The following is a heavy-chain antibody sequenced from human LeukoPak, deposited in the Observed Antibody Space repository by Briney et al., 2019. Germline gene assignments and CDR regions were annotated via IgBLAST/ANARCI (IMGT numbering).Heavy chain of an antibody. J-gene: IGHJ4*02. CDR1: GYTFTGYY. D-gene: IGHD6-6*01. CDR2: INPNSGGT. Sequence: SVTLSCKASGYTFTGYYMHWVRKAPGHAPEWMGWINPNSGGTSYAQKFQGRITVTRDTSITTACMELCRLRSDDTAVNYCARDLEYSSSNLPYDCWGPGTLVTVSS. V-gene: IGHV1-2*02. CDR3: ARDLEYSSSNLPYDC.